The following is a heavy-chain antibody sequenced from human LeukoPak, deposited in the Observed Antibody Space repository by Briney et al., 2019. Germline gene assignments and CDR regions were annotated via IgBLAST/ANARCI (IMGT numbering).Heavy chain of an antibody. CDR3: ANPTVVTLFSY. V-gene: IGHV3-23*01. D-gene: IGHD4-17*01. CDR1: GFTFSSYA. J-gene: IGHJ4*02. CDR2: ISGSGVST. Sequence: GGSLRLSCAASGFTFSSYAMSWVRQAPGKGLEWVSAISGSGVSTYYADSVKGRFTISRDNSKNTLYLQMNGLRAEDTAVYYCANPTVVTLFSYWGQGTLVTVAS.